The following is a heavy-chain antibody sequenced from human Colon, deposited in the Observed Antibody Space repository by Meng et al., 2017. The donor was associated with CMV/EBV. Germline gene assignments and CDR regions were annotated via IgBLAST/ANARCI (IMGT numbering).Heavy chain of an antibody. CDR3: ARTYCSSTSCKTAREYWFDP. Sequence: ASVKVSCKVSGYTLTELSMHWVRQAPGKGLEWMGGFDPEDGETIYAQKFQGRVTMTEDTSTDTAYMELSSLRSDDTAVYYCARTYCSSTSCKTAREYWFDPWGQGTLVTVSS. V-gene: IGHV1-24*01. J-gene: IGHJ5*02. CDR2: FDPEDGET. CDR1: GYTLTELS. D-gene: IGHD2-2*01.